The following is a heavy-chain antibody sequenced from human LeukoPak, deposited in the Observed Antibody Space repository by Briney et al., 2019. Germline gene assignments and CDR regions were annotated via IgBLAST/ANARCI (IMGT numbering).Heavy chain of an antibody. Sequence: SETLSLTCTVSGGSISSYYWSWIRQPPGKGLEWIGYIYYSGSTNYNPSLKSRVTISVDTSKNQFSLKLSSVTAADTAVYYCARDLVAAAGTNYHYYGMDVWGQGTTVTVSS. V-gene: IGHV4-59*01. CDR3: ARDLVAAAGTNYHYYGMDV. D-gene: IGHD6-13*01. CDR1: GGSISSYY. J-gene: IGHJ6*02. CDR2: IYYSGST.